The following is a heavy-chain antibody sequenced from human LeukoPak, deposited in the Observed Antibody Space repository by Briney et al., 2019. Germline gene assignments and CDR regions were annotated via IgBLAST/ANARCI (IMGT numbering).Heavy chain of an antibody. CDR3: ARLAYYYDSSGYYPGLHFGY. J-gene: IGHJ4*02. CDR2: IYTSGST. CDR1: GGSISSGTYY. V-gene: IGHV4-61*02. Sequence: SQTLSLTCTVSGGSISSGTYYWSWIRQPAGKGLEWIGRIYTSGSTNYNPSLKSRVTISVDTSKNQFSLKLSSVTAADTAVYYCARLAYYYDSSGYYPGLHFGYWGQGTLVTVSS. D-gene: IGHD3-22*01.